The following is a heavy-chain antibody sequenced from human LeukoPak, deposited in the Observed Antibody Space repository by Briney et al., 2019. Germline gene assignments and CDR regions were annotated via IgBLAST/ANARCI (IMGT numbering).Heavy chain of an antibody. CDR3: ARSTAGLDF. V-gene: IGHV3-7*01. CDR1: GFIFSSSW. CDR2: IVQDGGDK. D-gene: IGHD6-13*01. Sequence: PGGSLRLSCTASGFIFSSSWMAWVRQAPGKGPEWVANIVQDGGDKYYVDSVKGRFTISRDNAKNSLYLQMNSLRPEDTAVYYCARSTAGLDFWSQGTLVTVSA. J-gene: IGHJ4*02.